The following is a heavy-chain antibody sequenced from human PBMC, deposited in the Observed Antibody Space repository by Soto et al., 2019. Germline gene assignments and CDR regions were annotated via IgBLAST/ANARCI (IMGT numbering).Heavy chain of an antibody. CDR2: LTPSGGET. Sequence: GGSLRLSCVASGFTFSTYAMSCVRQAAGKGLEWVSALTPSGGETYYADSVKGRVTISRDNSMKALYLQMNTLRIEDTALYYFAHPRGYGDSTYYYYGMDVWGQGTTVTVS. D-gene: IGHD4-17*01. J-gene: IGHJ6*02. V-gene: IGHV3-23*01. CDR3: AHPRGYGDSTYYYYGMDV. CDR1: GFTFSTYA.